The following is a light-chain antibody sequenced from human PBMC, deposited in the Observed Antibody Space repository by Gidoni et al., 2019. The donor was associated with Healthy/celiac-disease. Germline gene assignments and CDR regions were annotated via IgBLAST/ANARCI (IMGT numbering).Light chain of an antibody. CDR2: GAS. CDR3: QQYGSSPRT. V-gene: IGKV3-20*01. Sequence: EIVLTQSPGTLSLSPGERATLSCRASQSVSSSYLAWYQQKPGQAPSLLIYGASSRATGIPDRFICSGSGTDFPLTIIRLDPEDFAVYFCQQYGSSPRTFVQGTKVEIK. CDR1: QSVSSSY. J-gene: IGKJ1*01.